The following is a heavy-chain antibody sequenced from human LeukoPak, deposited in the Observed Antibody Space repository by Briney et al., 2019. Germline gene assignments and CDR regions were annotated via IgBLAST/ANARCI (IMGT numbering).Heavy chain of an antibody. Sequence: GGSLRLSCAASGFTFDDYGMTWVRQAPGKGLEWVSGINWNGDSTAYADSVKGRFTISRDNAKNSLYLQMNSLRAEDTALYYCAKDRLIVASPGHYYMDVWGKGTTVTVSS. J-gene: IGHJ6*03. CDR2: INWNGDST. V-gene: IGHV3-20*04. CDR1: GFTFDDYG. CDR3: AKDRLIVASPGHYYMDV. D-gene: IGHD3-22*01.